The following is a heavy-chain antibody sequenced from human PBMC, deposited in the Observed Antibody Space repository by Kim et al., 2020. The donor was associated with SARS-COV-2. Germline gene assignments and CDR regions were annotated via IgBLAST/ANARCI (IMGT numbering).Heavy chain of an antibody. Sequence: SETLSLTCAVYGGSFSGYYWSWIRQPPGKGLEWIGEINHSGSTNYNPSLKSRVTISVDTSKNQFSLKLSSVTAADTAVYYCARGPSGWYLTTHWFDPWG. CDR2: INHSGST. J-gene: IGHJ5*02. V-gene: IGHV4-34*01. CDR1: GGSFSGYY. D-gene: IGHD6-19*01. CDR3: ARGPSGWYLTTHWFDP.